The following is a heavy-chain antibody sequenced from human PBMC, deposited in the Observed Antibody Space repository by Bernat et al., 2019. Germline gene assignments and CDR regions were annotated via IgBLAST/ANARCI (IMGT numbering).Heavy chain of an antibody. Sequence: QVQLVQSGAEVKKPGASVKVSCKASGYTFTRNYIHWVRQAPGQGPEWMGIINPSSGSATYAQSFQGRITLTRDTSTSTVYMELSSLRSEDTAVYYCARDLGSAGGYFDFWCQGTLVTVSS. CDR2: INPSSGSA. CDR1: GYTFTRNY. CDR3: ARDLGSAGGYFDF. J-gene: IGHJ4*02. D-gene: IGHD3-10*01. V-gene: IGHV1-46*03.